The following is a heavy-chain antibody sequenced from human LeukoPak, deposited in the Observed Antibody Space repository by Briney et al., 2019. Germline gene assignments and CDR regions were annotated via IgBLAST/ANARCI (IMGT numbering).Heavy chain of an antibody. D-gene: IGHD3-22*01. CDR1: GITLSNYG. Sequence: GGSLRLSCAVSGITLSNYGMSWVRQAPGKGLEWVAGMSDSGGRTNYADSVKGRFTISRDNPKNTLYLQMNSLRAEDTAVYFCAKRGVVIRVILVGLHKEAYYFDSWGQGALVTVSS. CDR2: MSDSGGRT. J-gene: IGHJ4*02. CDR3: AKRGVVIRVILVGLHKEAYYFDS. V-gene: IGHV3-23*01.